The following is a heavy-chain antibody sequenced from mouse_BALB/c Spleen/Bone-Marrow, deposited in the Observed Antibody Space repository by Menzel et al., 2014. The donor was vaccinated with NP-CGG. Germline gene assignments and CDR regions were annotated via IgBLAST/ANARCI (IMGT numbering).Heavy chain of an antibody. CDR1: GYTFTSYW. CDR2: INPSTGYT. Sequence: VKLMESGAELAKPGASVMMSCKASGYTFTSYWMHWVKQRPGQAPEWIGYINPSTGYTEFNQKFKDKATLTADKSSSTAYMHLSSLTSEDSAVYYCARGATVVARYFDSWGQGTTLTVSS. V-gene: IGHV1-7*01. J-gene: IGHJ2*01. D-gene: IGHD1-1*01. CDR3: ARGATVVARYFDS.